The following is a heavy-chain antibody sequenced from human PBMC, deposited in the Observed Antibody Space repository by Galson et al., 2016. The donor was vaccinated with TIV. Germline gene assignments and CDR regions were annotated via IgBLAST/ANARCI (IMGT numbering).Heavy chain of an antibody. J-gene: IGHJ3*02. CDR3: AKEENSGYYPNDAFDI. V-gene: IGHV3-30*18. Sequence: SLRLSCAASGFKFTDFAMDWVRQPPGKGLEWVAVISYDGSHKHYAGSVKGRFTISRDNSKTTLDLQMNSLGAEDTAVYYCAKEENSGYYPNDAFDIWGQGTMVTVSS. D-gene: IGHD3-22*01. CDR1: GFKFTDFA. CDR2: ISYDGSHK.